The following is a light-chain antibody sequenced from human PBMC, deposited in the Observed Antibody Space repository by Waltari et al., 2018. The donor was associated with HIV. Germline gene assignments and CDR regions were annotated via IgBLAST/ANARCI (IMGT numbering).Light chain of an antibody. CDR3: QAADTGGFYDVI. CDR1: GLGHHI. CDR2: KDT. Sequence: YDLPQPPSVSVSPGQTARITCTGRGLGHHIAHWYQQKPGQAPKLVIRKDTERPSGTPERFSGSSSGTTVTLTISGVQAEDEADYYCQAADTGGFYDVIFGGGTKLTVL. V-gene: IGLV3-25*03. J-gene: IGLJ2*01.